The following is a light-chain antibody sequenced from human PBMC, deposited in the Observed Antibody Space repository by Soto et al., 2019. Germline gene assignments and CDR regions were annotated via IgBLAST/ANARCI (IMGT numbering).Light chain of an antibody. CDR1: QGIRND. J-gene: IGKJ1*01. V-gene: IGKV1-6*01. CDR2: AAS. Sequence: AIQMTQSPSSLSASVGDRVTITCRASQGIRNDLGWYQQKPGKAPKLLIYAASSLQSGVPLRFSGSGSGTDFTLTISSLQTEDFATYYCLQYYNYPWTFGQGTKVEIK. CDR3: LQYYNYPWT.